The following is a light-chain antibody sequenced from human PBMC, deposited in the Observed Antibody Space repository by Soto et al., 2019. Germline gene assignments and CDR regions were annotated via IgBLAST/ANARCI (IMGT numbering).Light chain of an antibody. CDR2: SNN. CDR3: AAWDDSLNGHVV. V-gene: IGLV1-44*01. CDR1: NSNIESNT. Sequence: QSVLTQPPSASGTPGQRVTISCSGSNSNIESNTVNWYQQLPGTAPKLLIYSNNQRPSGVPDRYSGSKYGPSASLAISGLQSDDEADYYCAAWDDSLNGHVVFGGGTKLTVL. J-gene: IGLJ2*01.